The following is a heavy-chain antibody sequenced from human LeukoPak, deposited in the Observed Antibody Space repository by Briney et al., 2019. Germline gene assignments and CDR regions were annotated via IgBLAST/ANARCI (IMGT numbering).Heavy chain of an antibody. Sequence: PSVKVSCKASGYTFTSYGISWVRQAPGQGLEWMGWTSAYNGNTNYAQKLQGRVTMTTDTSTSTAYMELRSLRSDDTAVYYCARGPIAAAGSGSVPIDYWGQGXLVTVSS. CDR1: GYTFTSYG. D-gene: IGHD6-13*01. CDR3: ARGPIAAAGSGSVPIDY. V-gene: IGHV1-18*01. CDR2: TSAYNGNT. J-gene: IGHJ4*02.